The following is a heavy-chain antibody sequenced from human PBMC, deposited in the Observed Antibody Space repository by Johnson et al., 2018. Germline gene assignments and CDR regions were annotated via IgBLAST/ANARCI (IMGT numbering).Heavy chain of an antibody. J-gene: IGHJ4*02. CDR1: GFTFSSSW. Sequence: VQLQESGGGLVQPGGSLRLSCAASGFTFSSSWMTWVRQAPGKGLEWVANIKQDGSEKYYVDSVNGRFTISRDNAKNSLFLQMDSLRAEDTAVYYCARRGVLDYWGQGTLVTVSS. CDR2: IKQDGSEK. CDR3: ARRGVLDY. V-gene: IGHV3-7*01.